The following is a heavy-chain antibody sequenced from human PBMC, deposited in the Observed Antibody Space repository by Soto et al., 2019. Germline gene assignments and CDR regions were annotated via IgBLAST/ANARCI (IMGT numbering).Heavy chain of an antibody. CDR2: IKPKNYRGPTT. D-gene: IGHD3-3*01. Sequence: SLRVSCATSGFVVTNSWLRWVRQAPGKGLEWVGLIKPKNYRGPTTEYSASVKGRFTLSNYDSTYIVYLQMNSLNIEDTAVYYCTTAGQWYFWRAYYFEXWGQGTPVTVSX. CDR1: GFVVTNSW. CDR3: TTAGQWYFWRAYYFEX. V-gene: IGHV3-15*01. J-gene: IGHJ4*02.